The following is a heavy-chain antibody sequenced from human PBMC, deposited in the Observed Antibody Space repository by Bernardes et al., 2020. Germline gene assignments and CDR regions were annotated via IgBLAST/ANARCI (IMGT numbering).Heavy chain of an antibody. D-gene: IGHD3-10*01. CDR2: ISGSGGST. CDR1: GFTFSSYA. CDR3: AKDPDYYYGSGSGRFDP. V-gene: IGHV3-23*01. J-gene: IGHJ5*02. Sequence: GGSLRLSCAASGFTFSSYAMSWVRQAPGKGLEWVSAISGSGGSTYYADPVKGRFTISRDNSKNTLYLQMNGLRAEDTAVYYCAKDPDYYYGSGSGRFDPWGQGTLVTVSS.